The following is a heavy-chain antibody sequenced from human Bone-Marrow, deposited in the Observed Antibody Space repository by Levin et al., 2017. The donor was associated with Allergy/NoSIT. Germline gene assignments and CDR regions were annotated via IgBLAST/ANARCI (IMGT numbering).Heavy chain of an antibody. J-gene: IGHJ3*02. CDR3: ARSGVLRDASDAYAM. CDR1: GFTFRTYA. Sequence: GESLKISCAASGFTFRTYAMTWVRQAPGKGLQWVSAISGSGSSTYYADSVKGRFTISRDNSKNTLYLQMNSLTAEDTALYYCARSGVLRDASDAYAMWGQGTMVTVSS. D-gene: IGHD3-9*01. CDR2: ISGSGSST. V-gene: IGHV3-23*01.